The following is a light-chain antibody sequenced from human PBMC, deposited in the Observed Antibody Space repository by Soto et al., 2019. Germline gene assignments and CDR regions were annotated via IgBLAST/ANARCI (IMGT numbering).Light chain of an antibody. Sequence: DIQMAQSPSSLSASIGDRVTITCRASQGISEYLAWYQQRPGNAPNLLIYGASILQSGVPSRFSGSGSGTHFTLTISSLQPEDDATYYCHSYNSIPRTFGQGTTVEIK. CDR2: GAS. CDR3: HSYNSIPRT. J-gene: IGKJ1*01. CDR1: QGISEY. V-gene: IGKV1-27*01.